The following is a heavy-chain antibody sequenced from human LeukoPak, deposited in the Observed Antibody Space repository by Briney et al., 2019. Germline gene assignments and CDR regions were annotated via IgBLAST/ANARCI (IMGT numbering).Heavy chain of an antibody. D-gene: IGHD6-13*01. Sequence: GGSLRLSCAASGFTFSSYWMSWVRQAPGKGLEWLANIKQDGSQKYYVDSVKGRFTISRDNAKNSLYLQMNSLGVEDTAVYYCARIGYSSSCTDYWGQGTLVTVSS. CDR1: GFTFSSYW. V-gene: IGHV3-7*01. CDR2: IKQDGSQK. CDR3: ARIGYSSSCTDY. J-gene: IGHJ4*02.